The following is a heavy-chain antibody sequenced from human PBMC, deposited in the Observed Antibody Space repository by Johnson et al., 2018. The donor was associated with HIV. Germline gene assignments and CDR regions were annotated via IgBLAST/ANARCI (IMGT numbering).Heavy chain of an antibody. J-gene: IGHJ3*02. D-gene: IGHD6-13*01. V-gene: IGHV3-9*01. CDR1: GFTFDDYA. CDR3: AKDLPGYSSSWYGAFDI. Sequence: VQLVESGGGVVQPGRSLRLSCAASGFTFDDYAMHWVRQAPGKGLEWVSGISWNSGSIGYADSVKGRFTISRDNAKNSLYLQMNSLRAEDTALYYCAKDLPGYSSSWYGAFDIWGQGTMVTVSS. CDR2: ISWNSGSI.